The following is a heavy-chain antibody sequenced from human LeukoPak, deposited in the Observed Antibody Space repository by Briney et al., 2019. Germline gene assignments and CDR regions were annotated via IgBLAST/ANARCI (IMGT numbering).Heavy chain of an antibody. D-gene: IGHD2-2*01. J-gene: IGHJ5*02. CDR1: GGSISSGDYY. CDR3: ARVPAAIGGFDP. CDR2: IYYSGST. V-gene: IGHV4-30-4*08. Sequence: SQTLSLTCTVSGGSISSGDYYWSWIRQPPGKGLEWIGYIYYSGSTYYNPSLKSRVTISVDPSKNQFSLKLSSVTAADTAVYYCARVPAAIGGFDPWGQRTLVTVSS.